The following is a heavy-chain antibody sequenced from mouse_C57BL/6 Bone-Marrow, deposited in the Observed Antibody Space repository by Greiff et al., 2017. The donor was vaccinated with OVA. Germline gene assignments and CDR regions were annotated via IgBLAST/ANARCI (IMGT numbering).Heavy chain of an antibody. CDR2: INPGSGGT. CDR3: ARQYAPYSN. CDR1: GYAFTNYL. J-gene: IGHJ2*01. V-gene: IGHV1-54*01. Sequence: QVQLKQPGAELVRPGTSVKVSCKASGYAFTNYLIEWVKQRPGQGLEWIGVINPGSGGTNYNEKFKGKATLTADKSSSTAYMQLSSLTSEDSAVYFCARQYAPYSNWGQGTTLTVSS. D-gene: IGHD2-12*01.